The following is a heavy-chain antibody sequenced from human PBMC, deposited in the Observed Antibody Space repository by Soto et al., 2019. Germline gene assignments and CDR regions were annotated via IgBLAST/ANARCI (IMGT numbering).Heavy chain of an antibody. CDR2: IKQDGSEK. V-gene: IGHV3-7*03. D-gene: IGHD3-3*01. CDR1: GFTFSSYW. Sequence: EVQLVESGGGLVQPGGSLRLSCAASGFTFSSYWMSWVRQAPGKGLEWVANIKQDGSEKYYVDSVKGRFTISRDKAKNSLYLQMNSLRAEDTAVYYCARDETYYDFWSGYPLDYWGQGTLVTVSS. J-gene: IGHJ4*02. CDR3: ARDETYYDFWSGYPLDY.